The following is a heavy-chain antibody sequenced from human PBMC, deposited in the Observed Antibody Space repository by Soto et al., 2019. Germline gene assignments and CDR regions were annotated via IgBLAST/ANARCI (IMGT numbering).Heavy chain of an antibody. CDR2: TSSSSSYI. V-gene: IGHV3-21*01. Sequence: PGGSLRLSCAASGFTFSSYSMNWVRQAPGKGLEWVSSTSSSSSYIYYADSVKGRFTISRDNAKTSLYLQMNSLRAEDTTVYYCARDFLRVDFDWLSDNYYGMDVWGQGTTVTVYS. CDR3: ARDFLRVDFDWLSDNYYGMDV. J-gene: IGHJ6*02. CDR1: GFTFSSYS. D-gene: IGHD3-9*01.